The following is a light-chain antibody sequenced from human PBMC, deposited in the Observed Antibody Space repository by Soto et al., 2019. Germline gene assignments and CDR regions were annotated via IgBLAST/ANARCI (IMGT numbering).Light chain of an antibody. CDR2: EVS. CDR3: SSYTSSSTPLYV. V-gene: IGLV2-14*01. Sequence: QSVLTQPASVSGSPGQSITISCTGTSSDVGGYNYVSWYQQHPGKAPKLMIYEVSNRPSGVSNRFSGSKSGNTASLTISGLQAEDEADYYCSSYTSSSTPLYVFGTGTKVTLL. CDR1: SSDVGGYNY. J-gene: IGLJ1*01.